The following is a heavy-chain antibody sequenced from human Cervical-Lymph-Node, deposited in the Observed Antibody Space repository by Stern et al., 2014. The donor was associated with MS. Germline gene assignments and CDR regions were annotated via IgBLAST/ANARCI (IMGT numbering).Heavy chain of an antibody. J-gene: IGHJ4*02. CDR3: AKDSKMLALDY. D-gene: IGHD3-10*02. V-gene: IGHV3-30*18. Sequence: VHLVESGGGVVQPGRSLRLSCAASGFTFSSYDMHWVRQAPGKGLAWVAVISYDGSNKYYADSVKGRFTISRDNSKNTLYLQMNSLRAEDTAVYYCAKDSKMLALDYWGQGTLVTVSS. CDR2: ISYDGSNK. CDR1: GFTFSSYD.